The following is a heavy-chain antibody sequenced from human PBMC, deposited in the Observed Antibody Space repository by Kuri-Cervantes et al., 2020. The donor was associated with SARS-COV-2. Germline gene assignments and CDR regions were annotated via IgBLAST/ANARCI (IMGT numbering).Heavy chain of an antibody. D-gene: IGHD3-10*01. V-gene: IGHV3-48*01. J-gene: IGHJ3*02. CDR2: IFTAGRPR. CDR1: GFSFNR. CDR3: ESMVRGVIATPRDAFDI. Sequence: GESLKISCGPSGFSFNRMTWVRQAPGKGLECVSHIFTAGRPRYYADSVKGRFTISRDNSKNTLYLQMNSLRAEDTAVYYCESMVRGVIATPRDAFDIWGQGTMVTVSS.